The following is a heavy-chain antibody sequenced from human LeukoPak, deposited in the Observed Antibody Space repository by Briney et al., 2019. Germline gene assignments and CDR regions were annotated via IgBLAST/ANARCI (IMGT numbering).Heavy chain of an antibody. J-gene: IGHJ4*02. CDR1: GDMFSSFT. CDR2: IIPFFGTT. V-gene: IGHV1-69*05. D-gene: IGHD3-9*01. CDR3: ARETIPILASNHYFDN. Sequence: SVKVSCKSCGDMFSSFTISWVRQAPGQGLEWMGRIIPFFGTTNYAQKFQGRVSITTDGSTSTAYMELSSLTSEDTAVYYCARETIPILASNHYFDNWGQGTLVTVSS.